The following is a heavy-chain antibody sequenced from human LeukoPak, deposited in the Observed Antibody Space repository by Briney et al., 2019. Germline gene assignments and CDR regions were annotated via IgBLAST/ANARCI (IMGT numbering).Heavy chain of an antibody. D-gene: IGHD1-7*01. CDR3: ASETEIGNYDAFDI. J-gene: IGHJ3*02. CDR1: GFTFSSYG. Sequence: GRSLRLSCAASGFTFSSYGMHWVRQAPGKGLEWVAVIWYDGSNKYYADSVKGRFTVSRDNAENSLYLQMNSLRAEDTAVYYCASETEIGNYDAFDIWGQGTMVTVSS. V-gene: IGHV3-33*01. CDR2: IWYDGSNK.